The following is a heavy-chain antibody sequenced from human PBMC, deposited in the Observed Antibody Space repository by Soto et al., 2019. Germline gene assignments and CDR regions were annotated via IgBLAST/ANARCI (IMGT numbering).Heavy chain of an antibody. CDR1: GFTFSTSA. CDR3: AKDGIVGPTTDYHYGMDA. J-gene: IGHJ6*02. D-gene: IGHD1-26*01. V-gene: IGHV3-23*01. CDR2: ISGSGVRT. Sequence: EVQLSESGGGLVQPGRSLRLSCAASGFTFSTSAMSWVRQAPGKGLEWVAGISGSGVRTYYADSMKGRVTIYRDNSNKTVHLQVNSLRVDDSGVYFCAKDGIVGPTTDYHYGMDAWGQGTTVTVSS.